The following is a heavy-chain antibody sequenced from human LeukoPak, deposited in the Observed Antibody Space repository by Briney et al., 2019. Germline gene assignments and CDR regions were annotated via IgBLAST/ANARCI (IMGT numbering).Heavy chain of an antibody. CDR2: INPNSGGT. CDR3: ARTAGTLYYYYYGMDV. Sequence: ASVNVSCKASGYTFTGYYMHWVRQAPGQGLEWMGWINPNSGGTNYAQKFQGRVTMTRDTSISTAYMELSRLRSDDTAVYYCARTAGTLYYYYYGMDVWGQGTTVTVSS. V-gene: IGHV1-2*02. CDR1: GYTFTGYY. D-gene: IGHD6-13*01. J-gene: IGHJ6*02.